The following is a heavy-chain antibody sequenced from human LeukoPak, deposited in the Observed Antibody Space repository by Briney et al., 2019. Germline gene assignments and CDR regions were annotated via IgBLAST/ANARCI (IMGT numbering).Heavy chain of an antibody. J-gene: IGHJ3*02. Sequence: GASVKVSCKASGYTFTSYAMHWVRQAPGQRLEWMGWINAGNGNTKNSQEFQGGVTITRDTSASTAYMELSSLRSEDMAVYYCARDRALYAHDAFDIWGQGTMVTVSS. D-gene: IGHD2-2*01. CDR1: GYTFTSYA. CDR2: INAGNGNT. CDR3: ARDRALYAHDAFDI. V-gene: IGHV1-3*03.